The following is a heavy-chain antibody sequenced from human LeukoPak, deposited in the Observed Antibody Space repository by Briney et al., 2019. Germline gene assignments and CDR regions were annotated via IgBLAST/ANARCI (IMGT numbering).Heavy chain of an antibody. CDR1: GGSISSYY. Sequence: SETLSLTCTVSGGSISSYYWSWIRQPAGKGLEWIGRIYTSGSTNYNPSLKSRVTMSVDTSKNQFSLKLSSVTAADTAVYYCARTVAAAGNIVFYFQHWGQGTLVTVSS. CDR3: ARTVAAAGNIVFYFQH. V-gene: IGHV4-4*07. D-gene: IGHD6-13*01. J-gene: IGHJ1*01. CDR2: IYTSGST.